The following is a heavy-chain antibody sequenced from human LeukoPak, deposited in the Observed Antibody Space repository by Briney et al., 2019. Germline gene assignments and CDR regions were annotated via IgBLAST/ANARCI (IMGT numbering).Heavy chain of an antibody. D-gene: IGHD2-15*01. J-gene: IGHJ3*02. Sequence: GGSLRLSCAASGFTFSAYNMNWVRQAPGKGLEWFSYISSSRGTIYYADSVKGRFTISRDNAKNSLYLQMNSLRDEDTAVYYCARDMTFCSGGSCYSLGFDIWGQGTMVPVSS. CDR2: ISSSRGTI. CDR1: GFTFSAYN. V-gene: IGHV3-48*02. CDR3: ARDMTFCSGGSCYSLGFDI.